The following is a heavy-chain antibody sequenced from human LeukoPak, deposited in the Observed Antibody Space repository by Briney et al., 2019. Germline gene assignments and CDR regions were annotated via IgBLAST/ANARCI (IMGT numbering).Heavy chain of an antibody. CDR2: MYSSGST. CDR3: ARLAPWHIVVVPAAIPYYLDY. J-gene: IGHJ4*02. V-gene: IGHV4-39*07. D-gene: IGHD2-2*01. CDR1: GGSISSSSYY. Sequence: KSSETLSLTCTVSGGSISSSSYYWGWIRQPPGKGLEWIGSMYSSGSTYYNPSLKSRVTTSVDTSKNQFSLKLSSVTAADTAVYYCARLAPWHIVVVPAAIPYYLDYWGQGTLVTVSS.